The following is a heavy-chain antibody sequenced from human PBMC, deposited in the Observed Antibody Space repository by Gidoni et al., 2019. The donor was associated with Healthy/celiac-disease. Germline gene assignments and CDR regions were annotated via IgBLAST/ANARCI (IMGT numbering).Heavy chain of an antibody. CDR1: GFTFSSYA. CDR3: AKDDVRAIFGVVVLPHYFDY. CDR2: ISGSGGST. J-gene: IGHJ4*02. D-gene: IGHD3-3*01. Sequence: EVQLLVSGGGLVQPGGSLRLSCAASGFTFSSYAMRWVRQAPGKGLEWVSAISGSGGSTYYADSVKGRFTISRDNSKNTLYLQMNSLRAEDTAVYYCAKDDVRAIFGVVVLPHYFDYWGQGTLVTVSS. V-gene: IGHV3-23*01.